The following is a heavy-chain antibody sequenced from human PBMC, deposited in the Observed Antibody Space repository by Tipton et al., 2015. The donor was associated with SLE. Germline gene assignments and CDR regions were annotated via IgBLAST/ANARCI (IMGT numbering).Heavy chain of an antibody. CDR2: IYSSGST. J-gene: IGHJ5*02. CDR3: ARDFRAGGNWFDP. D-gene: IGHD1-26*01. CDR1: GGSISSGGYY. V-gene: IGHV4-61*02. Sequence: TLSLTCTVSGGSISSGGYYWSWIRQPAGKGLEWTGRIYSSGSTNYNPSLKSRVTISVDMSKNHFSLELSSVTAADTAVYYCARDFRAGGNWFDPWGQGTLVTVSS.